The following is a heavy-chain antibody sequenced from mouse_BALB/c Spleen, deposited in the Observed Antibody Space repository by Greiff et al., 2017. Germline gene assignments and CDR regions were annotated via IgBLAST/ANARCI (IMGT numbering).Heavy chain of an antibody. CDR2: ISSGGSYT. J-gene: IGHJ1*01. V-gene: IGHV5-9-3*01. CDR1: GFTFSSYA. Sequence: EVKLMESGGGLVKPGGSLKLSCAASGFTFSSYAMSWVRQTPEKRLEWVATISSGGSYTYYPDSVKGRFTISRDNAKNTLYLQMSSLRSEDTAMYYCARQRQLYGNYVGWYFDVWGAGTTVTVSS. CDR3: ARQRQLYGNYVGWYFDV. D-gene: IGHD2-1*01.